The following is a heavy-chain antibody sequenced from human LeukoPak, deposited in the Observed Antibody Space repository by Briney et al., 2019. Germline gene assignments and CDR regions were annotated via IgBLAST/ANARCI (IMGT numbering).Heavy chain of an antibody. J-gene: IGHJ1*01. CDR2: INPNSGGT. D-gene: IGHD6-19*01. CDR3: ARGGYSSGWYPSEYFQD. CDR1: GYTFTGYY. V-gene: IGHV1-2*02. Sequence: ASVKVSCKASGYTFTGYYMHWVRQAPGQGLERMGWINPNSGGTNYAQKFQGRVTMTRDTSISTAYMELSRLRSDDTAVYYCARGGYSSGWYPSEYFQDWGQGTLVTVSS.